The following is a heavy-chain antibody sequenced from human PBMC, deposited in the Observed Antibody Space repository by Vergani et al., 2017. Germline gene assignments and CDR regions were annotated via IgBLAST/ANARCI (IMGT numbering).Heavy chain of an antibody. J-gene: IGHJ6*03. Sequence: QVQLVESGGGVVQPERSLRLSCAASGFTFSSYGMHWVRQAPGKGLEWVAVISYDGSNKYYADSVKGRFTISRDNSKNTLYLQMNSLRAEDTAVYYCAKSGRYCSSTSCYRGSYYYYYMDVWGKGTTVTVSS. D-gene: IGHD2-2*02. CDR3: AKSGRYCSSTSCYRGSYYYYYMDV. V-gene: IGHV3-30*18. CDR2: ISYDGSNK. CDR1: GFTFSSYG.